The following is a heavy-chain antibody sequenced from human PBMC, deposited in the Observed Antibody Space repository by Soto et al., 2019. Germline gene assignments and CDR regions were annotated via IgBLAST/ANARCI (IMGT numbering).Heavy chain of an antibody. V-gene: IGHV3-21*01. CDR3: GRVIPSGLGMYYDFWSGSPADI. Sequence: PGGSLRLSCAASGFTFSSYSMNWVRQAPGKGLEWVSSISSSSSYIYYADSVKGRFTISRDNAKNSLYLQMNSLRAEDTAVYYCGRVIPSGLGMYYDFWSGSPADIWGKGTMVTVPS. CDR1: GFTFSSYS. CDR2: ISSSSSYI. J-gene: IGHJ3*02. D-gene: IGHD3-3*01.